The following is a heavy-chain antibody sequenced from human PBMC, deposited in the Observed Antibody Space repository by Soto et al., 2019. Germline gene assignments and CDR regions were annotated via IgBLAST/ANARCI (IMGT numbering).Heavy chain of an antibody. CDR3: AAGYSGYGGLHY. Sequence: SETLSLTCTVSGGSISSYYWSWIRQPPGKGLEWIGYIYYSGSTNYNPSLKSRVTISVDTSKNQFSLKLSSVTAADTAVYYCAAGYSGYGGLHYWGQGTLVTVSS. V-gene: IGHV4-59*01. J-gene: IGHJ4*02. D-gene: IGHD5-12*01. CDR1: GGSISSYY. CDR2: IYYSGST.